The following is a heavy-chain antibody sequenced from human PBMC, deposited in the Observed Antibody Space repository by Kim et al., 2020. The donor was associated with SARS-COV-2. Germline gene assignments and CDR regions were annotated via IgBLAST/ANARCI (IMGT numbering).Heavy chain of an antibody. Sequence: GGSLRLSCASSGFTFSSYAMHWVRQAPGKGLEWVAVISYDGSNKYYADSVKGRFTISRDNSKNTLYLQMNSLRAEDTAVYYCARDSAPSGWYPYYYYYGMDVWGQGTTVTVSS. CDR1: GFTFSSYA. CDR3: ARDSAPSGWYPYYYYYGMDV. J-gene: IGHJ6*02. CDR2: ISYDGSNK. D-gene: IGHD6-19*01. V-gene: IGHV3-30*04.